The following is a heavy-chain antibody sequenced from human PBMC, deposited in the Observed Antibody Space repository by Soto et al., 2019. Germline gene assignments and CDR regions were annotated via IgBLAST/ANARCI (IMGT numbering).Heavy chain of an antibody. D-gene: IGHD3-3*01. CDR2: ITGSGGST. Sequence: EVQLLESGGGLVQPGGSLRLSCAASGFTFSSYAMRWVRQAPGKGLEWVSAITGSGGSTYYADSVKGRFTISRDNTKNTQYLQMSIRRAEAPAVYYCAKGDGVSDLSYPLQYFDYWGQGTLVTVSS. CDR3: AKGDGVSDLSYPLQYFDY. J-gene: IGHJ4*02. CDR1: GFTFSSYA. V-gene: IGHV3-23*01.